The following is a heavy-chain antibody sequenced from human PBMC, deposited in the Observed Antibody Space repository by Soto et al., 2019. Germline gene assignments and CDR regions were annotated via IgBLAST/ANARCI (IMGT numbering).Heavy chain of an antibody. CDR1: GFTFSSYW. D-gene: IGHD2-15*01. CDR3: ARAGYCSGPICYSPHHYYMDV. V-gene: IGHV3-7*01. CDR2: IKHEGIEQ. J-gene: IGHJ6*03. Sequence: EVQLSESGGDLVQPGGSLRLSCAASGFTFSSYWMTWGRQAPGKGLEWVAGIKHEGIEQYSVDSVKGRFTVSRDNAKNSVYLQINSLRAEDTAVYYCARAGYCSGPICYSPHHYYMDVWGTGTTVTVSS.